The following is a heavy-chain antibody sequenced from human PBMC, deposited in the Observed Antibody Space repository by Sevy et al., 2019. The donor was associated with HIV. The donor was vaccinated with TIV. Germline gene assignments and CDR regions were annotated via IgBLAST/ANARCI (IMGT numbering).Heavy chain of an antibody. Sequence: GGSLRLSCAASGFTFSSYAMHWVRQAPGKGLEWVAVISYDGSNKYYADSVKGRFTISRDNSKNTLYLQMNSLGAEDTAVYYCARSYDILTGYSSFDYWGQGTLVTVSS. CDR1: GFTFSSYA. D-gene: IGHD3-9*01. J-gene: IGHJ4*02. V-gene: IGHV3-30-3*01. CDR3: ARSYDILTGYSSFDY. CDR2: ISYDGSNK.